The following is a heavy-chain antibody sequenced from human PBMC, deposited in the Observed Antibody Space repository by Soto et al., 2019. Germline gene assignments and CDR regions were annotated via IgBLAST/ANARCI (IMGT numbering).Heavy chain of an antibody. CDR3: ARSLTVDTAMVIRYNWFDP. V-gene: IGHV4-38-2*01. CDR2: IYHSGST. Sequence: SETLSLTCAVSGYSISSGYYWGWIRQPPGKGLEWIGSIYHSGSTYYNPSLKSRVTISVGTSKNQFSLKPSSVTAADTAVYYCARSLTVDTAMVIRYNWFDPWGQGTLVTVSS. CDR1: GYSISSGYY. D-gene: IGHD5-18*01. J-gene: IGHJ5*02.